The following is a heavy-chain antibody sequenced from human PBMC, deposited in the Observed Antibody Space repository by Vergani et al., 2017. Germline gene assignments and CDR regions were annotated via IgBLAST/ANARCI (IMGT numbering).Heavy chain of an antibody. D-gene: IGHD5-24*01. CDR3: ARDVEMATIQRKETIYHYYYYGMDV. V-gene: IGHV1-46*01. Sequence: QVQLVQSGAEVKKPGASVKVSCKASGYTFTGYYMHWVRQAPGQGLEWMGIINPSGGSTSYAQKFQGRVTMTRDTSTSTVYMELSSLRSEDTAVYYCARDVEMATIQRKETIYHYYYYGMDVWGQGTTVTVSS. CDR2: INPSGGST. J-gene: IGHJ6*02. CDR1: GYTFTGYY.